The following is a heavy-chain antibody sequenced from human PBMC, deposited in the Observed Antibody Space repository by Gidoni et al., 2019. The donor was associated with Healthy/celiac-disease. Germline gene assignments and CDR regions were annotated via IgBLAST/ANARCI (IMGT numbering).Heavy chain of an antibody. D-gene: IGHD6-6*01. V-gene: IGHV1-69*01. CDR1: GGTFSSYA. J-gene: IGHJ4*02. CDR3: AREGSIAARPGFSYFDY. Sequence: QVQLVQSGAEVKKPGSSVTVSCKSSGGTFSSYAISWVRQAPGQGLEWMGGIIPIFGTANYAQKFQGRVTITADESTSTAYMELSSLRSEDTAVYYCAREGSIAARPGFSYFDYWGQGTLVTVSS. CDR2: IIPIFGTA.